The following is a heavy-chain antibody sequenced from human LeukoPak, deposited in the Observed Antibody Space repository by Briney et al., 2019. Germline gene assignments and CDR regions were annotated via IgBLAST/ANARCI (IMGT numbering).Heavy chain of an antibody. CDR1: GGSMSSHY. J-gene: IGHJ5*02. Sequence: SETLSLTCTVSGGSMSSHYWNWIRQPPGKGLEYIGYVYYSGSTNYNPSLKSRLTISVDTYMNQFSLKLSSVTAADTAVYYCARLGSWCFYPWGQGARVTVSS. CDR3: ARLGSWCFYP. D-gene: IGHD2-15*01. V-gene: IGHV4-59*08. CDR2: VYYSGST.